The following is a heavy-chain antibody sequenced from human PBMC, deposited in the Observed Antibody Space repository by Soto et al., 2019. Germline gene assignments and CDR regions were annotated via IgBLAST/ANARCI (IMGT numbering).Heavy chain of an antibody. D-gene: IGHD3-3*01. J-gene: IGHJ3*02. Sequence: GGSLRLSCAACGVTFSSYSRNWVRQAPGKGLEWVSYISSSSSTIYYADSVKGRFTISRDNAKNSLYLQMNSLRDEDTAVYYCARDGVYDFWSGYDHDAFDIWGQGTMVTVSS. CDR3: ARDGVYDFWSGYDHDAFDI. CDR1: GVTFSSYS. V-gene: IGHV3-48*02. CDR2: ISSSSSTI.